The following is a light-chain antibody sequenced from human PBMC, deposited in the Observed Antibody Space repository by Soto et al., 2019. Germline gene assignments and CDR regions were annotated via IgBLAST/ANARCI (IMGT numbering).Light chain of an antibody. Sequence: QSALTQPRSVSGSPGQSVTISCTGTSSDVGGYNYVSWYQQHPGKAPKGMIYDVSERPSGVPDRFSGSKSGNKASLTISGLQAEDEADYYCCSNPGSYEVFGGGTKVTVL. CDR1: SSDVGGYNY. V-gene: IGLV2-11*01. CDR2: DVS. J-gene: IGLJ2*01. CDR3: CSNPGSYEV.